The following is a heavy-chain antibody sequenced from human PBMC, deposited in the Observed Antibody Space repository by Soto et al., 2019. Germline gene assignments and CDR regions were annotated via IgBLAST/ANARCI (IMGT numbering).Heavy chain of an antibody. V-gene: IGHV6-1*01. CDR3: AGEDNHDAFDI. CDR2: TYYRSKWYH. CDR1: GDSVAANTGA. J-gene: IGHJ3*02. Sequence: SQTLSLTCAISGDSVAANTGAWNWIRQSPSRGLEWLGRTYYRSKWYHDYAVSVKSRITISPDTSKNQFSLQLDSVTPEDTAVYYCAGEDNHDAFDIWGQGTTAPV.